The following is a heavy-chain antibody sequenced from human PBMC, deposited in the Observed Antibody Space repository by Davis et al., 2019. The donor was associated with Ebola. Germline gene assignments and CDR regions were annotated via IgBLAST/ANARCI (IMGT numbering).Heavy chain of an antibody. D-gene: IGHD2-15*01. Sequence: SETLSLTCAVYGGSFSGYYWSWIRQPPGRGLEYIGYVYYNGDADYNPSLNSRVTISVDTSENQLSLKLSSVTAADTAVYYCARDRVADDALDIWGQGTRVTVSS. J-gene: IGHJ3*02. CDR3: ARDRVADDALDI. CDR1: GGSFSGYY. CDR2: VYYNGDA. V-gene: IGHV4-59*12.